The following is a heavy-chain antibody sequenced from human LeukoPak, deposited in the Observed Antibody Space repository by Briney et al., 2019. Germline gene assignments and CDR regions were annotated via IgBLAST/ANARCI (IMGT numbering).Heavy chain of an antibody. CDR3: ASSEYSSSSPDY. CDR1: GGSISSYY. V-gene: IGHV4-4*07. J-gene: IGHJ4*02. Sequence: SETLSLTCTVSGGSISSYYWSWIRQPAGKGLEWIGRIYTSGSTNYNPSLKSRVTISVDTSKNQFSLKLSSVTAADTAVYYCASSEYSSSSPDYWGQGTLVTVSS. CDR2: IYTSGST. D-gene: IGHD6-6*01.